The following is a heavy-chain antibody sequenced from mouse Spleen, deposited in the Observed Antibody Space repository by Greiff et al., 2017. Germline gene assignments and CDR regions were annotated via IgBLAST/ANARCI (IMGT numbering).Heavy chain of an antibody. J-gene: IGHJ1*01. V-gene: IGHV1-15*01. CDR2: IDPETGGT. CDR1: GYTFTDYE. Sequence: VQLQQSGAELVRPGASVTLSCKASGYTFTDYEMHWVKQTPVHGLEWIGAIDPETGGTAYNQKFKGKAILTADKSSSTAYMELRSLTSEDSAVYYCTSSNALDWYFDVWGAGTTVTVSS. CDR3: TSSNALDWYFDV.